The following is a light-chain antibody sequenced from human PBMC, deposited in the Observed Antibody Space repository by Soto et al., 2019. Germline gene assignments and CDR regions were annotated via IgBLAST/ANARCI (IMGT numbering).Light chain of an antibody. CDR2: DNN. J-gene: IGLJ2*01. CDR3: ATWDSSLIAGV. V-gene: IGLV1-51*01. CDR1: SYNIGNNF. Sequence: QSVLTQPPSVSAAPGQKVTISCSGSSYNIGNNFVSWYQHLPGTAPKLLIYDNNKRPSGIPDRFSGTKSGTSATLGITGLQTGDEAHYYCATWDSSLIAGVFGGGTQLTVL.